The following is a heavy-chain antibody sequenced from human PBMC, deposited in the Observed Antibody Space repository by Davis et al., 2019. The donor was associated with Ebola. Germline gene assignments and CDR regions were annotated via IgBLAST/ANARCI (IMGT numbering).Heavy chain of an antibody. D-gene: IGHD2-15*01. CDR3: ARAVGYCSGGSCDFNWFDP. V-gene: IGHV1-18*01. J-gene: IGHJ5*02. CDR2: ISAYNGNT. CDR1: GYTFTSYG. Sequence: ASVKVSCKASGYTFTSYGISWVRQAPGQGLEWMGWISAYNGNTNYAQKLQGRVTMTTDTSTSTAYMELSRLRSDDTAVYYCARAVGYCSGGSCDFNWFDPWGQGTLVTVSS.